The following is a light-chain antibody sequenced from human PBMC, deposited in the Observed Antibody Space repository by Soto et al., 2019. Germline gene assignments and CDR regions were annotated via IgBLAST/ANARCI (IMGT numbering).Light chain of an antibody. CDR3: QAWDSSTAFLVV. CDR2: QDS. J-gene: IGLJ2*01. CDR1: KLGNKY. Sequence: SYELTQPPSVSVSPGQTASITCSGDKLGNKYACWYQQKPGQSPVLVIYQDSKRPSGIPERFSGSNSGNTATLTISGTQAMDEADYYCQAWDSSTAFLVVFGGGTQLTVL. V-gene: IGLV3-1*01.